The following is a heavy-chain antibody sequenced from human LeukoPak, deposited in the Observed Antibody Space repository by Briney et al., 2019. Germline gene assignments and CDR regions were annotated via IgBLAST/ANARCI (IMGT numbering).Heavy chain of an antibody. Sequence: GGSLRLSCAASGFTFSSYSMNWVRQAPGKGLEWVGRSTNKLNSYTTEYAASVKGRFSISRDDSKNSLYLQMNSLTTEDTAVYHCARVSLGNYGEFDCWGQGTLVIVSS. CDR3: ARVSLGNYGEFDC. CDR2: STNKLNSYTT. D-gene: IGHD3-10*01. J-gene: IGHJ4*02. V-gene: IGHV3-72*01. CDR1: GFTFSSYS.